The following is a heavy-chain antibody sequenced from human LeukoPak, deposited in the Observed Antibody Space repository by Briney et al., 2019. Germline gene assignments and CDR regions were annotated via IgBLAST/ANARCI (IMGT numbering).Heavy chain of an antibody. V-gene: IGHV1-8*01. CDR3: ARLHWESGGIYFYYYMDV. D-gene: IGHD3-16*01. Sequence: GASVKVSCKASGYTFTSYDINWVRQAPGQGLEWMASMNPNNGNTAYARKFQGRVTMTRDTSIGTAYLELSALRSEDMAVYYCARLHWESGGIYFYYYMDVWGKGTTVTVSS. J-gene: IGHJ6*03. CDR1: GYTFTSYD. CDR2: MNPNNGNT.